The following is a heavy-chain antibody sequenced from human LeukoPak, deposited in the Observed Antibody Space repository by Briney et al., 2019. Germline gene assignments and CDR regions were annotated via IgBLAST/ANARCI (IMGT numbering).Heavy chain of an antibody. Sequence: GGSLRLSCSASGFTFSNSAMHWVRQAPGKGLEWVAALSSDGNQKYYADFVQGRFLIFRDNSNDTLYLEMKSLRPEDTAVFYCARQHSYEFWSGQFDNWGQGTLVTVSS. V-gene: IGHV3-30*04. CDR1: GFTFSNSA. CDR3: ARQHSYEFWSGQFDN. J-gene: IGHJ4*02. CDR2: LSSDGNQK. D-gene: IGHD3-3*01.